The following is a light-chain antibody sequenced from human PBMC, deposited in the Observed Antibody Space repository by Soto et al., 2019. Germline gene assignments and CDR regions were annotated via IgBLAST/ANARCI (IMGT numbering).Light chain of an antibody. J-gene: IGKJ2*01. Sequence: EIVLTQSPGTLSLTPGERATLSCRASQSVSSTYLAWYQQKPGQAPRLLIYGASSRATGIPDRFSGSASGTDFTLTINRLEPEDFAIYYCQQYGDSRIFGQGTKLEIK. V-gene: IGKV3-20*01. CDR2: GAS. CDR1: QSVSSTY. CDR3: QQYGDSRI.